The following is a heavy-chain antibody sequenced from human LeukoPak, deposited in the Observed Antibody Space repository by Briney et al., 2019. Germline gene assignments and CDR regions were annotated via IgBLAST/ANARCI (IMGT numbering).Heavy chain of an antibody. CDR2: IYDSGST. D-gene: IGHD3-10*01. J-gene: IGHJ5*02. V-gene: IGHV4-39*01. CDR1: GGSFSGYY. Sequence: SETLSLTCAVYGGSFSGYYWGWIRQPPGKGLEWIGSIYDSGSTYYNPSLKSRVSISVDTSNNQFSLRLSSVTAADTAVYYCARHSGLWFGERIDPWGQGTLVTVPS. CDR3: ARHSGLWFGERIDP.